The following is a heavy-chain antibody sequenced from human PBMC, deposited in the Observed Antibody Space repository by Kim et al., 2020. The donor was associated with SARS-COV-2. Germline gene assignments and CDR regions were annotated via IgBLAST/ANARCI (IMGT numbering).Heavy chain of an antibody. Sequence: ASVKVSCKASGYNFTKYDLHWVRQAPGQGLEWMGWINEGDGNTRYSQRFQGRVTFTRETSASIAYMELSSLTSADTARYYCAHSSGWYAYAYWGHGSLVT. V-gene: IGHV1-3*01. CDR1: GYNFTKYD. CDR3: AHSSGWYAYAY. D-gene: IGHD6-19*01. CDR2: INEGDGNT. J-gene: IGHJ4*01.